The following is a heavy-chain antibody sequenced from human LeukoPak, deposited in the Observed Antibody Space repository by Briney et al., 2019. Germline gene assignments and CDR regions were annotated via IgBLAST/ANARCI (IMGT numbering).Heavy chain of an antibody. CDR1: GFTFDDYA. CDR3: ARARQWRGHNWFAP. Sequence: GGSLRLSCAASGFTFDDYAMHWVRQAPGKGLEWVSGISWNSGSIGCADSVKGRFTISRDNAKNSLYLQMNSLRAEDTAVYYCARARQWRGHNWFAPGGQGTVVTVPS. CDR2: ISWNSGSI. J-gene: IGHJ5*02. V-gene: IGHV3-9*01. D-gene: IGHD6-19*01.